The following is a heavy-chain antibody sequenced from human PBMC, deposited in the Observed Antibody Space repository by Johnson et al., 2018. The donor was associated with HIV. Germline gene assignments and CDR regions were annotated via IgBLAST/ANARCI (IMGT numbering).Heavy chain of an antibody. CDR1: GFTFNNAW. CDR2: IKRKTDGGTT. D-gene: IGHD6-25*01. J-gene: IGHJ3*02. CDR3: AKEAADDAFDI. V-gene: IGHV3-15*01. Sequence: VQLVESGGGLVKPGGSLRLSCAASGFTFNNAWMSWVRQAPGKGLEWVGRIKRKTDGGTTDYAAPVKGRFTISRDNSKNTLYLQMNSLRAEDTAVYYCAKEAADDAFDIWGQGTMVTVSS.